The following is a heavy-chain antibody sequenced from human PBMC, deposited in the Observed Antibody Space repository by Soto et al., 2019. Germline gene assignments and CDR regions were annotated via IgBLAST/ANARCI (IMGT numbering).Heavy chain of an antibody. CDR1: GFTFSDYY. D-gene: IGHD2-2*03. V-gene: IGHV3-11*01. J-gene: IGHJ6*02. CDR3: ARGRGYCSSTSCYGAGYYYYGMDV. CDR2: ISSSGSTI. Sequence: PGGSLRLSCAASGFTFSDYYMSWIRQAPGKGLEWVSYISSSGSTIYYADSVKGRFTISRDNAKNSLYLQMNSLRAEDTAVYYCARGRGYCSSTSCYGAGYYYYGMDVWGQGTTV.